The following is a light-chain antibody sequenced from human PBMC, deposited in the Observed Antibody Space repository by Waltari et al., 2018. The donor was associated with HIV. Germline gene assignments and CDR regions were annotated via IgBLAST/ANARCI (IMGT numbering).Light chain of an antibody. J-gene: IGKJ4*01. Sequence: DIVLTQSPATLSVSPGEGATLSCRASQSVGSNLAWYQQKPGQAPRLLIDGASTRATGTPARFSGSGSGTEFTLTISSLQSEDFATYYCQQIKSVPLTFGGGTKVDMK. CDR2: GAS. V-gene: IGKV3-15*01. CDR1: QSVGSN. CDR3: QQIKSVPLT.